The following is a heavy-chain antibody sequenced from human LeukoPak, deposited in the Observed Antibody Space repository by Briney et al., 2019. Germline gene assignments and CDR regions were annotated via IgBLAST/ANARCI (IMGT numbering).Heavy chain of an antibody. CDR3: ARAYCSSTSCYAPGY. J-gene: IGHJ4*02. CDR2: ISYDGTKK. V-gene: IGHV3-30*04. D-gene: IGHD2-2*01. CDR1: GFTFSSFA. Sequence: GRSLRLSCAASGFTFSSFAMHWVRQAPAKGLEWEAVISYDGTKKYYADSVKVRFTISRDNSNNTLYLQMNSLRAEDTAEYYFARAYCSSTSCYAPGYWGQGTLVTVSS.